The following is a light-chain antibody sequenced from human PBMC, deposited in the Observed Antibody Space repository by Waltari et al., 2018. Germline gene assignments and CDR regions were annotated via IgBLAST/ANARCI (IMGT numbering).Light chain of an antibody. CDR1: SSDVGGYNY. Sequence: QSALTQPPSASGSPGQSVTISCTGTSSDVGGYNYVSWYQQHPGKAPKLMIYEVSKRPSGVPERCSGSKSGNTASLTVSGLQAEDEADYYCSSYAGSNNVVFGGGTKLTVL. CDR3: SSYAGSNNVV. J-gene: IGLJ2*01. V-gene: IGLV2-8*01. CDR2: EVS.